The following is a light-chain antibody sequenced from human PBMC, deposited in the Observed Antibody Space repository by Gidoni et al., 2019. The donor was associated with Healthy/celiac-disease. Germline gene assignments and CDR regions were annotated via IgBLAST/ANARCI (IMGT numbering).Light chain of an antibody. J-gene: IGLJ3*02. Sequence: AVPTHPPAGAAAPGQRVTISCTWSSSNIGAGYEVHGYQQLPGTAPQLLIYGNSNRPSAVPDRFSASSSGTSASLAITGLPAADEAAYYCQSSDSSLRGSNVFGGGTKLTVL. CDR3: QSSDSSLRGSNV. V-gene: IGLV1-40*01. CDR1: SSNIGAGYE. CDR2: GNS.